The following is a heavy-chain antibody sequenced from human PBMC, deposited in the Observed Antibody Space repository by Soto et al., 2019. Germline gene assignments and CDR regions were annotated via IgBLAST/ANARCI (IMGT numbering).Heavy chain of an antibody. D-gene: IGHD3-10*01. V-gene: IGHV4-59*01. CDR1: GGSISSYY. CDR3: ARDRRHYYGALNWFDP. CDR2: IYYSGST. J-gene: IGHJ5*02. Sequence: QVQLQESGPGLVKPSETQSLTCTVSGGSISSYYWSWIRQPPGKGLEWIGYIYYSGSTNYNPSLKSRVTISVDTSKSQFSLKLSSVTAADTAVYYCARDRRHYYGALNWFDPWGQGTLVTVSS.